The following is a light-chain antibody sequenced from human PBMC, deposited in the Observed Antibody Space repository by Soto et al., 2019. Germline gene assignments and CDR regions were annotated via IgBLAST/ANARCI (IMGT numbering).Light chain of an antibody. CDR3: QQYNKWPLT. V-gene: IGKV3-15*01. CDR1: QNVTSN. CDR2: DTS. J-gene: IGKJ4*01. Sequence: EIMMTQSPATLSVSPGERATLSCRASQNVTSNLAWYQQKRGQPPRLLIYDTSTRATGIPARFSGSGSGTEYTLTISSLLSEDFGTYYCQQYNKWPLTFGGGTKVEIK.